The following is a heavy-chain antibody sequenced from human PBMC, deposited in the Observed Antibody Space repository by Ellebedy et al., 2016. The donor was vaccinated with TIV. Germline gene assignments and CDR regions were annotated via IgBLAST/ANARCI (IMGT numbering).Heavy chain of an antibody. CDR1: GGSISSYY. J-gene: IGHJ5*02. D-gene: IGHD3-22*01. V-gene: IGHV4-59*12. CDR3: ARVNYYDSSGYYYFSSWFDP. Sequence: MPSETLSLTCTVSGGSISSYYWSWIRQPPGKGLEWIGYIYYSGSTNYNPSLKSRVTISVDMSKNQFSLKLSSVTAADTAVYYWARVNYYDSSGYYYFSSWFDPWGQGTLVTVSS. CDR2: IYYSGST.